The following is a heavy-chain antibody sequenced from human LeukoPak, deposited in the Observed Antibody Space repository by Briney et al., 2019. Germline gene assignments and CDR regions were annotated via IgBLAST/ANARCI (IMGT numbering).Heavy chain of an antibody. CDR1: GGSISSGGYY. D-gene: IGHD6-13*01. J-gene: IGHJ6*02. CDR3: ARYSSSWYRDYYGMDV. CDR2: IYYSGST. V-gene: IGHV4-31*03. Sequence: PSQTLSLTCTVSGGSISSGGYYWSWIRQHPGKGLEWIGYIYYSGSTNYNPSLKSRVTISVDTSKNQFSLKLSSVTAADTAVYYCARYSSSWYRDYYGMDVWGQGTTVTVSS.